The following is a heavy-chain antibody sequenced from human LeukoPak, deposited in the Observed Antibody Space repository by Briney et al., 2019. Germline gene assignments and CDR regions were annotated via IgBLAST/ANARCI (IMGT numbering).Heavy chain of an antibody. CDR1: GFTFDDYA. CDR3: AGALLWFGESYHFDY. CDR2: ISWNSGSI. V-gene: IGHV3-9*01. J-gene: IGHJ4*02. Sequence: GRSLRLSCAASGFTFDDYAMHWVRQAPGKGLEWVSGISWNSGSIGYADSVKGRFTISRDNAKNSLYLQMNSLRVEDTAVYYCAGALLWFGESYHFDYWGQGTLVTVSS. D-gene: IGHD3-10*01.